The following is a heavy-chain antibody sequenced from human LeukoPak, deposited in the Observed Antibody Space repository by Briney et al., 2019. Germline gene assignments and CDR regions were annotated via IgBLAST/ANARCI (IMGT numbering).Heavy chain of an antibody. V-gene: IGHV3-30*04. CDR3: ARGTGWGYVWGSYRAFDI. D-gene: IGHD3-16*02. CDR1: GFTFSSYA. CDR2: ISYDGSNK. Sequence: GGSLRLSGAASGFTFSSYAMHWFRQAPGKGLEGVAVISYDGSNKYYADSVKGRFTISRDNSKNTLYLPMNSLRAEDTAVYYCARGTGWGYVWGSYRAFDIWGQGTMVTVSS. J-gene: IGHJ3*02.